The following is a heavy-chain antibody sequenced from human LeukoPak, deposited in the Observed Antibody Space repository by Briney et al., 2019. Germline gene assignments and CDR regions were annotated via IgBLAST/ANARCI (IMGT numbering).Heavy chain of an antibody. CDR1: GYTFTSYY. V-gene: IGHV1-2*02. CDR3: ASGGGSMAAAGKS. Sequence: ASVKVSCKASGYTFTSYYMHWVRQAPGQGLEWMGWINPNSGGTNYAQKFQGRVTMTRDTSISTAYMELSRLRPDDTAVYYCASGGGSMAAAGKSWGQGTLVTVSS. CDR2: INPNSGGT. D-gene: IGHD6-13*01. J-gene: IGHJ4*02.